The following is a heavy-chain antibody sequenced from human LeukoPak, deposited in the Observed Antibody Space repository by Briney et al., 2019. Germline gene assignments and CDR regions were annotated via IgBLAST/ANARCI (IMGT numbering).Heavy chain of an antibody. CDR3: ARENYGSGSYYLDYYYYMDV. D-gene: IGHD3-10*01. CDR2: ISGSAGST. J-gene: IGHJ6*03. V-gene: IGHV3-23*01. Sequence: TGGSLRLSCAASGFIFSSYGMSWVRQAPGKGLEWVSAISGSAGSTYYADSVKGRFTISRDNSKNTLYLQMNSLRAEDTAVYYCARENYGSGSYYLDYYYYMDVWGKGTTVTISS. CDR1: GFIFSSYG.